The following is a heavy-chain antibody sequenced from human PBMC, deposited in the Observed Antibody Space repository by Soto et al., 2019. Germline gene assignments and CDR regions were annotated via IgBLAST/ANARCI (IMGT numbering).Heavy chain of an antibody. CDR2: IYWDDDK. CDR1: XFSLSTSGVG. D-gene: IGHD6-25*01. CDR3: ANNRQQRLPVDS. Sequence: SGPTLVNPTQTLTLTCTFSXFSLSTSGVGVGWIRQPPGKALEWLALIYWDDDKRYSQSLKSRLTITKDTSKNQVVLAMTNMEPVDKAKYYLANNRQQRLPVDSWGQETLVTFAS. J-gene: IGHJ4*02. V-gene: IGHV2-5*02.